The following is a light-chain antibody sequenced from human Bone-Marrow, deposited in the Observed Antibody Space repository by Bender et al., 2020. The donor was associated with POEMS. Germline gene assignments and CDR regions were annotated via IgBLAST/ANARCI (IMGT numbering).Light chain of an antibody. CDR3: ISYTSSSTYV. V-gene: IGLV2-14*03. Sequence: QSALTQPASVSGSPGQSIAISCTGTSSDVGGYNYVSWYQHHPGKAPKLMISDVSNRPSGVSTRFSGSKSGYTASLTISGLQAEDEADYYCISYTSSSTYVFGTGTKVTVL. J-gene: IGLJ1*01. CDR1: SSDVGGYNY. CDR2: DVS.